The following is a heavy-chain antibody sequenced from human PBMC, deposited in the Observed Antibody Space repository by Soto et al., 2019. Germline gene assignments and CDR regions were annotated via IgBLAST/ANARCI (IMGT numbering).Heavy chain of an antibody. CDR1: GFTFGDYA. CDR3: TRVVKGDYYDSSGYYYLYYYYGMDV. Sequence: GGSLRLSCTASGFTFGDYAMSWVRQAPGKGLEWVGFIRSKAYGGTTEYAASVKGRFTISRDDSKSIAYLQMNSLKTEDTAVYYCTRVVKGDYYDSSGYYYLYYYYGMDVWGQGTTVTVSS. CDR2: IRSKAYGGTT. J-gene: IGHJ6*02. D-gene: IGHD3-22*01. V-gene: IGHV3-49*04.